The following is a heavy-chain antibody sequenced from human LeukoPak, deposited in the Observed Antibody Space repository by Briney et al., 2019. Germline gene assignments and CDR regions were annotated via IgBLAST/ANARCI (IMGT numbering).Heavy chain of an antibody. V-gene: IGHV4-34*01. CDR1: GGSFSRYY. Sequence: PSETLSLTCAVYGGSFSRYYWSWIRQSPGKGLEWIAEIDHRGDTNYNPSVKSRVTISVDTSKNQFSLKMRSLSAADTALYYCATGVKMSETGYFDFWGQGTLVTVSS. D-gene: IGHD2-21*02. J-gene: IGHJ4*03. CDR3: ATGVKMSETGYFDF. CDR2: IDHRGDT.